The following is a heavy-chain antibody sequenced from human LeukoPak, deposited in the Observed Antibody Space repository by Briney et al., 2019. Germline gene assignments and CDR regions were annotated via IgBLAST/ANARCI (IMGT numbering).Heavy chain of an antibody. CDR1: GFTFSSYG. J-gene: IGHJ4*02. Sequence: GGSLRLSCAASGFTFSSYGMHWVRQAPGKGLEWGAFIRYDGSNKYYADSVKGRFTISRDNYKNTLYLKMNSHRAEDTSVYYCAKVNSSGWYYFDYWGQGTLVTVSS. D-gene: IGHD6-19*01. CDR3: AKVNSSGWYYFDY. V-gene: IGHV3-30*02. CDR2: IRYDGSNK.